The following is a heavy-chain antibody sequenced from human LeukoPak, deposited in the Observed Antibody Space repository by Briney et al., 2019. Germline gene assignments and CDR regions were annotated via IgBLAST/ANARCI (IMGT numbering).Heavy chain of an antibody. J-gene: IGHJ3*02. V-gene: IGHV3-7*01. CDR1: AFTFRNLW. D-gene: IGHD1-26*01. Sequence: GGSLRLSCAASAFTFRNLWMSWVRQAPGRGLEWVANIKEDGSEKYYMDSVRGRFTFSRDNAKNSLYLQMDSLRAEDTAVYYCARVAATTAAFDIWGQGTMVTVSS. CDR2: IKEDGSEK. CDR3: ARVAATTAAFDI.